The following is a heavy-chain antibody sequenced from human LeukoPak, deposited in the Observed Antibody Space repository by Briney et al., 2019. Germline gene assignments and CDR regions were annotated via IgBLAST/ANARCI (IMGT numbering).Heavy chain of an antibody. Sequence: GGSLRLACAASGFTFSTYWMHWVRQAPGKGLVWVSRMNTDGSDTSYAGSVKGRFTISRDNARNTLYLQMNSLRADDTAVYYCTRDSPWLPDPYWGQGTLVTVSS. CDR2: MNTDGSDT. J-gene: IGHJ4*02. CDR3: TRDSPWLPDPY. V-gene: IGHV3-74*03. CDR1: GFTFSTYW. D-gene: IGHD5-24*01.